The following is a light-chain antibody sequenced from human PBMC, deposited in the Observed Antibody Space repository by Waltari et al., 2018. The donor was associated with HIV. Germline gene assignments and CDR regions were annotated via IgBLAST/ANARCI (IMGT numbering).Light chain of an antibody. V-gene: IGLV1-40*01. J-gene: IGLJ3*02. CDR1: SSNIGAGSD. CDR2: ENN. Sequence: QSVLTQPPSVSGAPGQRVTISCTGSSSNIGAGSDVHWYQQLPGTAPKLLIYENNHRPSGVPDRFSGSKSGTSASLAITGLQAEDEADYYCQSYDSGLRVFGGGTKLTVL. CDR3: QSYDSGLRV.